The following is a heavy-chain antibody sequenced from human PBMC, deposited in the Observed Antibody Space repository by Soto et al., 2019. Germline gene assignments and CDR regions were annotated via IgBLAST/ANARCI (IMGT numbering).Heavy chain of an antibody. CDR2: IFYGGTT. J-gene: IGHJ5*02. Sequence: EVQLVETGGGLVQPGGSLRLSCAASGFNVSYNYISWVRQPPGQGLEWVSVIFYGGTTYYAESVKGRFTISRDNSKNMLYLQNNSLRVEDTAVYYCGSIAVAEGFHPWGQGTLVTVSS. CDR3: GSIAVAEGFHP. D-gene: IGHD6-19*01. CDR1: GFNVSYNY. V-gene: IGHV3-53*02.